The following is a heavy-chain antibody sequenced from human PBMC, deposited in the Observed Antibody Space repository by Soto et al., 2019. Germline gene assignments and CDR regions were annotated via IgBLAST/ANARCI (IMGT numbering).Heavy chain of an antibody. CDR1: GFIFSSYA. V-gene: IGHV3-30-3*01. D-gene: IGHD2-21*01. J-gene: IGHJ3*01. CDR2: ISYDGSHE. CDR3: AEKIDRRAGAGAV. Sequence: SLILSWAAAGFIFSSYAMHGGLQAPGKGLELGSLISYDGSHEYYADYVKGRFTISRDNSKNTLYLQMNSLRTEDTAVYHCAEKIDRRAGAGAVWGKGTLVTGSS.